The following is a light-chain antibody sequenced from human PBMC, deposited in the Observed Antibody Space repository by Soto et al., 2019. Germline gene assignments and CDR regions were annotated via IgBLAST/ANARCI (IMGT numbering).Light chain of an antibody. V-gene: IGKV3-20*01. Sequence: EIVLTQSPGTLSLSPGERATLSCRASRSVGSNYLAWYQQKPGQPPRLLISVASRRATGIPDRFSGSGSGTDFTLTISRLEPEDFAVYHCQQYGSSPMTFGQGTKVDIK. J-gene: IGKJ1*01. CDR1: RSVGSNY. CDR2: VAS. CDR3: QQYGSSPMT.